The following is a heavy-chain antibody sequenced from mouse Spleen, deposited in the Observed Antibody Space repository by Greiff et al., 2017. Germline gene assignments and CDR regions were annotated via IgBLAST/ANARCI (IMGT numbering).Heavy chain of an antibody. CDR3: ARNSNPYYFDY. CDR1: GFTFSDYG. J-gene: IGHJ2*01. Sequence: EVKVEESGGGLVKPGGSLKLSCAASGFTFSDYGMHWVRQAPEKGLEWVAYISSGSSTIYYADTVKGRFTISRDNAKNTLFLQMTSLRSEDTAMYYCARNSNPYYFDYWGQGTTLTVSS. D-gene: IGHD2-5*01. CDR2: ISSGSSTI. V-gene: IGHV5-17*01.